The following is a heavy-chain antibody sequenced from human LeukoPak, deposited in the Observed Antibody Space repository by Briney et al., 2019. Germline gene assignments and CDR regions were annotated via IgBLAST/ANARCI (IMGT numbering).Heavy chain of an antibody. CDR1: GGSISNYY. CDR3: ASRGIERDDAFDI. J-gene: IGHJ3*02. D-gene: IGHD2/OR15-2a*01. CDR2: IYYSGST. Sequence: SETLSLTCSVSGGSISNYYWSWIRQPPGKGLEWIGYIYYSGSTNYNPSLKSRVTISVDTSKNQFSLKLSSVTAADTAVYYCASRGIERDDAFDIWGQGTMVTVSS. V-gene: IGHV4-59*01.